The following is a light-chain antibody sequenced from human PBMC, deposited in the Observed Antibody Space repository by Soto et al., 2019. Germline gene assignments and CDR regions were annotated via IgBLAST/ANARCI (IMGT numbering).Light chain of an antibody. CDR3: QTWDTGIRV. J-gene: IGLJ2*01. V-gene: IGLV4-69*01. Sequence: QPVLTQSPSASASLGAAVKLTCTLSSGHGNYVIAWHQQQPEKGPRYLMKLNSDGSHSKGDGIPDRFSGSSSGAERYLTISSLQSEDEADYYCQTWDTGIRVFGGGTKLTVL. CDR1: SGHGNYV. CDR2: LNSDGSH.